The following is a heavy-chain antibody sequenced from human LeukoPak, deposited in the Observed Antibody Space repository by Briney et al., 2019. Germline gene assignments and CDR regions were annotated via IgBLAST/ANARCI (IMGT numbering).Heavy chain of an antibody. J-gene: IGHJ4*02. Sequence: PGGSLRLSCVASGFIFDDYGMNWVRQAPGKGLEWVSSINWNGGSTGYADSVKGRFTISRDNAKNSLYLQMNSLRAEDTAVYYCARVRYDGSGYYSIYDYWGQGTLVTVSS. CDR1: GFIFDDYG. CDR2: INWNGGST. V-gene: IGHV3-20*04. D-gene: IGHD3-22*01. CDR3: ARVRYDGSGYYSIYDY.